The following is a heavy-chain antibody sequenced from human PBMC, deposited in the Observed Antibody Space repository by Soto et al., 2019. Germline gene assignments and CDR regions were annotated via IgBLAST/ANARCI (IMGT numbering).Heavy chain of an antibody. J-gene: IGHJ4*02. CDR1: GFTFSTYA. D-gene: IGHD1-26*01. CDR3: ARDGNYHEY. CDR2: ISSSGSNI. Sequence: EVQLVESGGGLVKPGGSLRLSCATSGFTFSTYAMTWVRQAPGEGLEWVSFISSSGSNIQYADSVEGRFTISRDDAKNSVYLQMDSLGADDTALYYCARDGNYHEYWGQGTLVSVSS. V-gene: IGHV3-21*01.